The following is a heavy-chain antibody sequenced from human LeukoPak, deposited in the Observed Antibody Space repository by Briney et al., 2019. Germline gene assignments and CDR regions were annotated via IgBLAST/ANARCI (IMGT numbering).Heavy chain of an antibody. CDR1: GFTFSSYS. CDR2: ISSGSSYI. D-gene: IGHD2-2*02. V-gene: IGHV3-21*01. J-gene: IGHJ5*02. CDR3: ARDWCSSTSCYTGNEGWFDP. Sequence: GGSLRLSCAASGFTFSSYSMNWVRQAPGKGLEWVSSISSGSSYIYYADSVKGRFTISRDNAKNSLYLQMNSLRAEDTAVYYCARDWCSSTSCYTGNEGWFDPWGQGTLVTVSS.